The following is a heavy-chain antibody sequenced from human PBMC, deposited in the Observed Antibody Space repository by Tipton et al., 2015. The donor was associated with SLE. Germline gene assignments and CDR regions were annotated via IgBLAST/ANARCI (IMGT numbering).Heavy chain of an antibody. CDR1: SSNYM. Sequence: SSNYMSWIRQPPGKGLEWIGSIYYSGSTYYNPSLKSRVTISVDTSKNQFSLKLSSVTAADTAVYYCARVQAYEGFDPWGQGTLVTVSS. V-gene: IGHV4-39*07. CDR3: ARVQAYEGFDP. J-gene: IGHJ5*02. D-gene: IGHD3-16*01. CDR2: IYYSGST.